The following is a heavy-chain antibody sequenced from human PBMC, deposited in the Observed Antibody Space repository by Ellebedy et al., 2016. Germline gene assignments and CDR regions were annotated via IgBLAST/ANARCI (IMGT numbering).Heavy chain of an antibody. D-gene: IGHD3-10*01. CDR2: IYSGGST. CDR3: ATGNYYGSGSYTY. V-gene: IGHV3-53*05. CDR1: GFTVSSNY. J-gene: IGHJ4*02. Sequence: GESLKISCAASGFTVSSNYMSWVRQAPGKGLEWVSVIYSGGSTYYADSVKGRFTISRDNSKNTLYLQMNSLRAEDTAVYYCATGNYYGSGSYTYWGQGTLVTVSS.